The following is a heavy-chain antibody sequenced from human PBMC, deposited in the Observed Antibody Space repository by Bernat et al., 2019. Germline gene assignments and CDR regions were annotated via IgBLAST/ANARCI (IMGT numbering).Heavy chain of an antibody. CDR3: ARDTSFGLTDY. D-gene: IGHD3-3*01. J-gene: IGHJ4*02. Sequence: VQLVESGGGLVQPGRSLRLSCAASGFTFSSYAMHWVRQAPGKGLEWVAVISYDGSNKYYADSVKGRFTISRDNSKNTLYLQMNSLRAEDTAVYYCARDTSFGLTDYWGQGTLVTVSS. CDR1: GFTFSSYA. V-gene: IGHV3-30*01. CDR2: ISYDGSNK.